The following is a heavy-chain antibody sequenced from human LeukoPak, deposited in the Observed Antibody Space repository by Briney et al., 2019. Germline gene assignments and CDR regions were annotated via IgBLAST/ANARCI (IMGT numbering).Heavy chain of an antibody. D-gene: IGHD1-26*01. V-gene: IGHV3-23*01. J-gene: IGHJ4*02. CDR1: GFTFSSYA. CDR2: ISGSGGST. Sequence: GGSLRLSCAASGFTFSSYAMNWVRQAPGKGLEWVSAISGSGGSTYYADSVKGRFTISRDNSKNTLYLQMNSLRAEDTAVYYCAKAVSGNYIKGFDYWGQGILVTVSP. CDR3: AKAVSGNYIKGFDY.